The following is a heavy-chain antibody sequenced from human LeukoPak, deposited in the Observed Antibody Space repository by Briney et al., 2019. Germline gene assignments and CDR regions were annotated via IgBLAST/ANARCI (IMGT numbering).Heavy chain of an antibody. CDR2: TYYRSKWYN. CDR3: ARVLWFGINYYYGMDV. Sequence: SQTLSLTCAISGDSVSSNSAAWNWIRQFPSRGLEWLGRTYYRSKWYNDYAVSVKSRITINPDTSKNQFSLQLNSVTPADTAVYYCARVLWFGINYYYGMDVWGQGTTVTVSS. D-gene: IGHD3-10*01. CDR1: GDSVSSNSAA. V-gene: IGHV6-1*01. J-gene: IGHJ6*02.